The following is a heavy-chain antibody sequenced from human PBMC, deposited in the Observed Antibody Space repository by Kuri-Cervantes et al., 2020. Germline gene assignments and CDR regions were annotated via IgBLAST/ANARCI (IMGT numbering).Heavy chain of an antibody. CDR3: ASGGSGVDY. Sequence: SETLSLTCTVSGGSISSRYYYWSWIRQPPGKVLEWRGYILYSGSTYYNPSLKSRVTMSVDTSKKQFSLKMSSVTAAATAVYYSASGGSGVDYWGQGTLVTVSS. V-gene: IGHV4-30-4*01. J-gene: IGHJ4*02. D-gene: IGHD3-10*01. CDR1: GGSISSRYYY. CDR2: ILYSGST.